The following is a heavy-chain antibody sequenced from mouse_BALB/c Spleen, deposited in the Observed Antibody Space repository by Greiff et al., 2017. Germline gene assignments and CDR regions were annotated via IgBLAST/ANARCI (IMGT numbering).Heavy chain of an antibody. V-gene: IGHV1-15*01. Sequence: QVQLKQSGAELVRPGASVTLSCKASGYTFTDYEMHWVKQTPVHGLEWIGAIDPETGGTAYNQKFKGKATLTADKSSSTAYMELRSLTSEDSAVYYCTRYGSSYDWYFDVWGAGTTVTVSS. CDR3: TRYGSSYDWYFDV. D-gene: IGHD1-1*01. CDR2: IDPETGGT. J-gene: IGHJ1*01. CDR1: GYTFTDYE.